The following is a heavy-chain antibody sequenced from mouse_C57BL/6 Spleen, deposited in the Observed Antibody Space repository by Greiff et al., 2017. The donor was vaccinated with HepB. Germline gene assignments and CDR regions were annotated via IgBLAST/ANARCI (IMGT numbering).Heavy chain of an antibody. CDR2: ISSGSSTI. V-gene: IGHV5-17*01. D-gene: IGHD6-1*01. Sequence: EVHLVESGGGLVKPGGSLKLSCAASGFTFSDYGMHWVRQAPEKGLEWVAYISSGSSTIYYADTVKGRFTISRDNAKNTLFLQMTSLRSEDTAMYYCANPNQAWFAYWGQGTLVTVSA. CDR1: GFTFSDYG. CDR3: ANPNQAWFAY. J-gene: IGHJ3*01.